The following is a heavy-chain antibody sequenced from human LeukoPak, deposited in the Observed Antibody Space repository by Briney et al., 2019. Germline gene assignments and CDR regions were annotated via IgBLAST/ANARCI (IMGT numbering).Heavy chain of an antibody. D-gene: IGHD3-9*01. CDR2: IIPILGIA. CDR3: ARDHFYDILTGYHDY. V-gene: IGHV1-69*04. CDR1: GGTFSSYA. Sequence: VASVKVSCKASGGTFSSYAISWVRQAPGQGLEWMGRIIPILGIANYAQKFQGRVTITADKSTSTAYMELRSLRSDDTAVYYCARDHFYDILTGYHDYWGQGTLVTVSS. J-gene: IGHJ4*02.